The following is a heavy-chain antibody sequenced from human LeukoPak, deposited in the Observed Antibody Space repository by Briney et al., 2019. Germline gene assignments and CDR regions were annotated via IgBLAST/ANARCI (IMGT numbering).Heavy chain of an antibody. CDR2: VYNSGST. CDR1: GGSISSYY. J-gene: IGHJ4*02. D-gene: IGHD5-24*01. CDR3: ARGVEGLD. Sequence: SETLSLTCTVSGGSISSYYWSWIRQPPGKGLEWIGHVYNSGSTNYNPSLKSRVTMSVDTSKNQFSLKLSSVTAADTAVYYRARGVEGLDWGQGTLVTVSS. V-gene: IGHV4-59*01.